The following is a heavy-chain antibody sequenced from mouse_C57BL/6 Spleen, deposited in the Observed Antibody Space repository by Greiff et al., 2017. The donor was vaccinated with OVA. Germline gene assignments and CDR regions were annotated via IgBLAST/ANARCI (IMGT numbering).Heavy chain of an antibody. CDR1: GYTFTSYW. Sequence: QVQLQQPGAELVKPGASVKLSCKASGYTFTSYWMHWVKQRPGQGLEWIGMIHPNSGSTNYNEKFTSKATLTVDKSSSTAYMQLSSLTSEASAVYTWARSNYSKEMDYAMDYWGQGTSVTVSS. D-gene: IGHD2-5*01. V-gene: IGHV1-64*01. J-gene: IGHJ4*01. CDR2: IHPNSGST. CDR3: ARSNYSKEMDYAMDY.